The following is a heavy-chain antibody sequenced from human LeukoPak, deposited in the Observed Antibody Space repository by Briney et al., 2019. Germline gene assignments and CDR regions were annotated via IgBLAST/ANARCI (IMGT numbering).Heavy chain of an antibody. Sequence: SETLSLTCGVYGGSSSGYYWTWIRQFPGMGLEWIAEIIHSGRTNYNPSLTGRVTLSVDTSKNQFSLQLRSVTAADTAVYYCARGILVTVYAAFDYWGQGSLVTVSS. CDR2: IIHSGRT. CDR3: ARGILVTVYAAFDY. D-gene: IGHD2-8*01. CDR1: GGSSSGYY. J-gene: IGHJ4*02. V-gene: IGHV4-34*01.